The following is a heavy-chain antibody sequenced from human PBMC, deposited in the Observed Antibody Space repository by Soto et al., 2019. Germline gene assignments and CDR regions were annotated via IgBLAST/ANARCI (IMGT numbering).Heavy chain of an antibody. V-gene: IGHV3-7*01. CDR1: GFTFRDYW. J-gene: IGHJ1*01. D-gene: IGHD3-16*01. CDR3: ATTLTTSAEYFQH. Sequence: EVQLLESGGGLGQPGGSLRLSCAASGFTFRDYWMSWVRQAPGKGLEWVAHIKDDGSDIHYVDSVKDRFTISRDNAKSSLILQMNSLRTEDTAVYYCATTLTTSAEYFQHWGQGTPVTVSS. CDR2: IKDDGSDI.